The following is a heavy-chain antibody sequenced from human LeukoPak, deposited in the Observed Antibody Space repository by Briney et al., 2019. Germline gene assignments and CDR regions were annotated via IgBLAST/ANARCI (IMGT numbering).Heavy chain of an antibody. V-gene: IGHV4-59*01. CDR1: GGSISSYY. Sequence: SETLSLTCTVSGGSISSYYWSWIRLPPGKGLECIGYIYYSGSTNYNPSLKSRVTISVDTSKNQFSLKLSSVTAADTAVYYCARGSRAPSPDFDYWGQGTLVTVSS. CDR2: IYYSGST. CDR3: ARGSRAPSPDFDY. J-gene: IGHJ4*02.